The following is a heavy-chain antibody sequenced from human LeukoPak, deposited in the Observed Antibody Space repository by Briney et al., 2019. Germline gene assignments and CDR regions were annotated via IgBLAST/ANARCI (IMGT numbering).Heavy chain of an antibody. D-gene: IGHD3-16*01. CDR3: ARDVGYDYPALDP. Sequence: GASVKVSCKASGGTFSSYAISWVRQAPGQGLEWMGRIIPVLGIANYAQKFQGRVTITADKSTSTAYMELSSLRSEDTAVYYCARDVGYDYPALDPRGQGTLVTVSS. V-gene: IGHV1-69*04. CDR2: IIPVLGIA. J-gene: IGHJ5*02. CDR1: GGTFSSYA.